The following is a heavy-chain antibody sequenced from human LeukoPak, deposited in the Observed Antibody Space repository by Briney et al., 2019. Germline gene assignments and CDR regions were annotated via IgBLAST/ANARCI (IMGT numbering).Heavy chain of an antibody. V-gene: IGHV3-7*03. D-gene: IGHD3-3*01. CDR3: ARDQYDTWSRRGNFDS. Sequence: GGSLRLSCVASGFTFGKYWMSWVRQAPGKGLEWVANIMLDGSEKNYVDSVKGRFTISRDNTKNSLYLQMNSLRAEDTAVFYCARDQYDTWSRRGNFDSWGQGTLVIVSS. CDR2: IMLDGSEK. CDR1: GFTFGKYW. J-gene: IGHJ4*02.